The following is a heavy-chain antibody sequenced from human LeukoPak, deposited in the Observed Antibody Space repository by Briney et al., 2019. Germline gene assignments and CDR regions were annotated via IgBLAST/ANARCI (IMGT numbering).Heavy chain of an antibody. CDR3: ARDRWGQQHDAFDI. Sequence: GGSLRLSCAASGFIFSSYSINWVRQAPGKGLEWVSSITSSSSYIYYADSVKGRFTISRDNAKNSLYLQMNSLRAEDTAVYYCARDRWGQQHDAFDIWGQGTMVTVSS. V-gene: IGHV3-21*01. CDR2: ITSSSSYI. CDR1: GFIFSSYS. J-gene: IGHJ3*02. D-gene: IGHD6-13*01.